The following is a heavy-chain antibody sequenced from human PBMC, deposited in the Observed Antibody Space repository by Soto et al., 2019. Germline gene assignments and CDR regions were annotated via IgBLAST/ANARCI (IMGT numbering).Heavy chain of an antibody. J-gene: IGHJ1*01. CDR1: GYIFTAYS. Sequence: QVQLVQSGAEVKKPGASVKVSCKASGYIFTAYSMHWVRQAPGQGLEWMGVVNPSGGSTNYAQKFQGRITMTMDTSTSTVYMDLSSLTSEDTAVYYCAREENCMDVICYSEYFPRWGQGTLVTVSS. V-gene: IGHV1-46*01. D-gene: IGHD2-15*01. CDR3: AREENCMDVICYSEYFPR. CDR2: VNPSGGST.